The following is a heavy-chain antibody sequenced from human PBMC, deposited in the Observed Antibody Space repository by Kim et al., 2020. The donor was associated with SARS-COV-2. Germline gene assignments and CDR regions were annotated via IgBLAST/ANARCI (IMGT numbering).Heavy chain of an antibody. D-gene: IGHD3-22*01. CDR3: AKGNMLVVGDYSFDY. CDR1: GFTFSSYS. J-gene: IGHJ4*02. CDR2: IWSSGSNK. Sequence: GGSLRLSCAASGFTFSSYSMHWVRQAPGKGLEWVAAIWSSGSNKYYADSVKGRFTISRDNAKNTLYLQMNSLRAEDTAVYYCAKGNMLVVGDYSFDYWGQGTLVTVSS. V-gene: IGHV3-33*03.